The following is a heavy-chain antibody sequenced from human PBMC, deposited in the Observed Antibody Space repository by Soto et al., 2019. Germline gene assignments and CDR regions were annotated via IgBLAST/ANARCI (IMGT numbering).Heavy chain of an antibody. V-gene: IGHV1-2*02. D-gene: IGHD3-10*01. J-gene: IGHJ6*02. CDR1: GYTFTSYY. CDR2: INPKFGDT. Sequence: QVQLVQSGAEMKEPGDSVRVSCEASGYTFTSYYIHWVRQAPGQGLEWMGWINPKFGDTTYQQDFQGRVSMTRDMSISTVYMELSRLTSDDTAIYYCARNMDYYYGPGSGNGHGFWGQGTTVTVFS. CDR3: ARNMDYYYGPGSGNGHGF.